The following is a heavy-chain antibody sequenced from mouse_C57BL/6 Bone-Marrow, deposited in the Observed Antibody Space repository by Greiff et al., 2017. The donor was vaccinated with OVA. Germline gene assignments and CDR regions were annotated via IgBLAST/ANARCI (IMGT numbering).Heavy chain of an antibody. CDR3: ARKGDYGSSPFDY. CDR1: GYAFSSSW. D-gene: IGHD1-1*01. CDR2: IYPGDGDT. Sequence: QVQLQQSGPELVKPGASVKISCKASGYAFSSSWMNWVKQRPGKGLEWIGRIYPGDGDTNYNGKFKGKATLTADKSSSTAYMQLSSLTSEDSAVYFCARKGDYGSSPFDYWGQGTTLTVSS. V-gene: IGHV1-82*01. J-gene: IGHJ2*01.